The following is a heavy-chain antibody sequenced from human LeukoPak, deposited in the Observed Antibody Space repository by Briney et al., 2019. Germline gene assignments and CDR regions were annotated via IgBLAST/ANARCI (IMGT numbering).Heavy chain of an antibody. CDR2: IYYSGST. J-gene: IGHJ5*02. CDR1: GASFSGHY. V-gene: IGHV4-59*11. D-gene: IGHD1-7*01. CDR3: ARQPNWNYLWFDP. Sequence: SETLSLTCTVSGASFSGHYWTWIRQPPGKGLEWIGYIYYSGSTNYNPSLKSRVTISVDTSKNQFSLKLSSVTAADTAMYYCARQPNWNYLWFDPWGQGTLVTVSS.